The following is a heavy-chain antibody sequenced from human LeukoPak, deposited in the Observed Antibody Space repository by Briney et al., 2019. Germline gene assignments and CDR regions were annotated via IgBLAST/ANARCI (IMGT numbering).Heavy chain of an antibody. CDR2: IYYSGST. Sequence: KPSETLSLTCTVSGGSISSYYWSWLRQPPGKGLEWIGYIYYSGSTNYNPSLKSRVTISVDTSKNQFSLKLSSVTAADTAVYYCARERNYGKYYFDYWGQGTLVTVSS. V-gene: IGHV4-59*01. CDR1: GGSISSYY. D-gene: IGHD4-11*01. J-gene: IGHJ4*02. CDR3: ARERNYGKYYFDY.